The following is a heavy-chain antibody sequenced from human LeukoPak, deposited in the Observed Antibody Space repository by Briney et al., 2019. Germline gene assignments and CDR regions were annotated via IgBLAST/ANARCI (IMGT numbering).Heavy chain of an antibody. CDR1: GFTFSDYY. CDR2: ISGSGSAI. J-gene: IGHJ6*03. Sequence: GGSLRLSCAASGFTFSDYYMSWIRQAPGKGLEWLSYISGSGSAIYSADSVKGRFTISRDNAKNSLYLQMNGLTAEDTAVYYCAKETQGRWFGRPLYHYMDVWGNGTTVTISS. CDR3: AKETQGRWFGRPLYHYMDV. V-gene: IGHV3-11*01. D-gene: IGHD3-10*01.